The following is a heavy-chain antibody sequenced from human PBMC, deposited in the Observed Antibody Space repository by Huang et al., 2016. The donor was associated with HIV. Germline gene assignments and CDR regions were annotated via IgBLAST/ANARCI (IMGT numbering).Heavy chain of an antibody. CDR2: INPTGGRS. Sequence: QVHLVQSGPEVKKPGASVKLSCKASGYTFTDYYVHWVRQAPGQGLEWMGLINPTGGRSNNAPKFQGRVTMTRDTSTTTVYMELTGLRPEDTAVYFCARVPRTETFKVFDLWGQGTVVTVSS. J-gene: IGHJ3*01. D-gene: IGHD1-1*01. CDR3: ARVPRTETFKVFDL. CDR1: GYTFTDYY. V-gene: IGHV1-46*01.